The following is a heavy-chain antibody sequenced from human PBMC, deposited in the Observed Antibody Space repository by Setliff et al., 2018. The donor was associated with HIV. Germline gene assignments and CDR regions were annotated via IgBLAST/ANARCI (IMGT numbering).Heavy chain of an antibody. Sequence: PSETLSLTCTVSGGSLSSYYWSWIRQPAGKGLEWIGRIYTSGSTNYNPSLKSRLSMSIDTSKNHFSLRLTSVTAADTAVYYCARDLPELTGRSFDPWGQGIQVTVSS. D-gene: IGHD7-27*01. CDR1: GGSLSSYY. CDR3: ARDLPELTGRSFDP. CDR2: IYTSGST. V-gene: IGHV4-4*07. J-gene: IGHJ5*02.